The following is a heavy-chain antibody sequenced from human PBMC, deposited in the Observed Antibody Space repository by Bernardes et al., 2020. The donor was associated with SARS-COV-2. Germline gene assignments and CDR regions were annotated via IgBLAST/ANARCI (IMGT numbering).Heavy chain of an antibody. Sequence: GSLRPSCAASRFIFSTYWMSWVRQAPGKGLEWVANIKQDGTEKYYVDSVKGRFTISRDNAKNSLYLQMNSLRAEDTAVYFCARDRAVNWFDPWGQGTLVTVSS. D-gene: IGHD3-10*01. CDR3: ARDRAVNWFDP. J-gene: IGHJ5*02. CDR2: IKQDGTEK. CDR1: RFIFSTYW. V-gene: IGHV3-7*01.